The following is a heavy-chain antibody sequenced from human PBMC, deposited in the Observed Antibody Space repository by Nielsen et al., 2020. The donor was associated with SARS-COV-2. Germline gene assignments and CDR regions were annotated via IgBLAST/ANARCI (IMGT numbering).Heavy chain of an antibody. CDR3: ARGRIAGIDAFDI. CDR2: IYSGGST. Sequence: GESLKISCAASGFTVSSNYMGWVRQAPGKGLEWVSVIYSGGSTYYADSVKGRFTISRDNSKNTLYLQMNSLRAEDTAVYYCARGRIAGIDAFDIWGQGTMVTVSS. J-gene: IGHJ3*02. CDR1: GFTVSSNY. V-gene: IGHV3-53*01. D-gene: IGHD6-13*01.